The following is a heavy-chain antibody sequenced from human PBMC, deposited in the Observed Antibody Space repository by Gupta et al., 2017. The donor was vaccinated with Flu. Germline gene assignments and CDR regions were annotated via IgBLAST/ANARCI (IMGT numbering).Heavy chain of an antibody. CDR3: AKVYCSSTSCYPYYFDY. J-gene: IGHJ4*02. V-gene: IGHV3-23*01. Sequence: MSSVRQAPGKGLECVSAISGSGGSTYYADSVKGRFTISRDNSKNTLYLQMNSLRAEDTAVDYCAKVYCSSTSCYPYYFDYWGQGTLVTVSS. D-gene: IGHD2-2*01. CDR2: ISGSGGST.